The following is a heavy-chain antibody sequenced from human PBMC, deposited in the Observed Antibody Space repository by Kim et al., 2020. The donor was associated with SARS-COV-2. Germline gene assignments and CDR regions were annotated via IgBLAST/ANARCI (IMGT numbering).Heavy chain of an antibody. V-gene: IGHV1-46*01. CDR2: INPSGGST. CDR3: ARDLSMSMDYYYYYGMDV. J-gene: IGHJ6*02. Sequence: ASVKVSCKASGYTFTSYYMHWVRQAPGQGLEWMGIINPSGGSTSYAQKFQGRVTMTRDTSTSTVYMELSSLRSEDTAVYYCARDLSMSMDYYYYYGMDVWGQGTTVTVSS. CDR1: GYTFTSYY.